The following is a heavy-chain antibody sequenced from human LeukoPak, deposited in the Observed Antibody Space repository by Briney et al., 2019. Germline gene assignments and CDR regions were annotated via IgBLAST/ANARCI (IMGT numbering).Heavy chain of an antibody. Sequence: GASVKVSCKSSGYTFTGYYMHWVRQAPGQGLEWMGRINPNNGDTKFAQNFQGRVTLTMDMSITTAYMEINRLRSDDTAVYYCARDQIAAPDHFDYWGQGTVVIVST. CDR1: GYTFTGYY. V-gene: IGHV1-2*06. J-gene: IGHJ4*02. CDR3: ARDQIAAPDHFDY. D-gene: IGHD6-6*01. CDR2: INPNNGDT.